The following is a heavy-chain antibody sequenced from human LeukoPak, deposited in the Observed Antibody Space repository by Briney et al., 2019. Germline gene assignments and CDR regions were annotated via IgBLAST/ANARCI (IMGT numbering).Heavy chain of an antibody. J-gene: IGHJ6*03. CDR3: ARDHRGSGSRYYYYYMDV. CDR2: INSDGSST. V-gene: IGHV3-74*01. CDR1: GFTFSSYR. Sequence: GGSLRLSCAASGFTFSSYRMHWVRQAPGKGLVWVSRINSDGSSTSYADSVKGRFTISRDNAKNTLYLQMNSLRAEDTAVYYCARDHRGSGSRYYYYYMDVWGKGTTVTISS. D-gene: IGHD3-10*01.